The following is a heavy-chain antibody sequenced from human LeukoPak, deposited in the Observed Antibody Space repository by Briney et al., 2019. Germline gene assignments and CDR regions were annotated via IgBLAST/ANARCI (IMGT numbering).Heavy chain of an antibody. Sequence: SETLSLTCAVYGGSFSGYYWSWIRQPPGKGLEWIGEINHSGSTNYNPSLKSRVTISVDTSKTQFSLRLSSVTAADTAVYYCARHSEGLIYWGQGTLVSVSS. CDR1: GGSFSGYY. V-gene: IGHV4-34*01. D-gene: IGHD2-21*01. J-gene: IGHJ4*02. CDR2: INHSGST. CDR3: ARHSEGLIY.